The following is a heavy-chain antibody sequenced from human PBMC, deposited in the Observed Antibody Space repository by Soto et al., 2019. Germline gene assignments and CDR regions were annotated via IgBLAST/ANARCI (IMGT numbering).Heavy chain of an antibody. J-gene: IGHJ4*02. V-gene: IGHV3-23*01. Sequence: EVQLLESGGGLVQPGGSLRLSCAAAGFTFSIYAMSWVRQAPGKGLEWVSAISGSGGSTYYADSVKGRFTISRDNSKNTLYLQVNSLRADDTAVYYCAKATRGGAATLIRDYWGQGTLVTVSS. CDR2: ISGSGGST. CDR3: AKATRGGAATLIRDY. D-gene: IGHD6-13*01. CDR1: GFTFSIYA.